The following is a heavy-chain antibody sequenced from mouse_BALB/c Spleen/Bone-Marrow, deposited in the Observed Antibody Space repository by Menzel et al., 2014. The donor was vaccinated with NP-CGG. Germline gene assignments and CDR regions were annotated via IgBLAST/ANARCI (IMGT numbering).Heavy chain of an antibody. Sequence: DVMLVESGGGLVQPGGSLKLSCAASGFTFXSFVMSWVRQTPEKRLEWVASISSGGSMYYSDSVKGRFIISRDNARNIPYLQMSSLRSEDTAMYYCARDYYGSSHFDYWGQGSTLTVSS. CDR1: GFTFXSFV. CDR3: ARDYYGSSHFDY. D-gene: IGHD1-1*01. J-gene: IGHJ2*01. CDR2: ISSGGSM. V-gene: IGHV5-6-5*01.